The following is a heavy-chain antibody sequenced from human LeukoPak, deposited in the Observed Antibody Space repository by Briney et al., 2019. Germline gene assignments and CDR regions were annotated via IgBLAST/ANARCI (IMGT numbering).Heavy chain of an antibody. CDR3: ARAGTTVANFDY. CDR1: GFTFSSYA. Sequence: GGSLRLSCAASGFTFSSYAMHWVRQAPGKGLGWVAVISYDGSNKYYADSVKGRFTISRDNSKNTLYLQTNSLRAEDTAVYYCARAGTTVANFDYWGQGTLVTVPS. V-gene: IGHV3-30-3*01. CDR2: ISYDGSNK. D-gene: IGHD4-23*01. J-gene: IGHJ4*02.